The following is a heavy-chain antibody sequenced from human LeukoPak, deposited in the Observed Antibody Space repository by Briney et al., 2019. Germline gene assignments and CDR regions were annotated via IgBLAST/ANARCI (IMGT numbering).Heavy chain of an antibody. CDR1: GDSISTYY. CDR2: IYYRVTS. J-gene: IGHJ4*02. V-gene: IGHV4-59*01. Sequence: PSETLSLTCTVSGDSISTYYWSWIRQPPGKGLEWIGYIYYRVTSDYNPSLKSRITMSVDMSTRQISLKLSSVTAADTAVYYCARAVGGDGSGSLWGPGTLVTVSS. D-gene: IGHD3-10*01. CDR3: ARAVGGDGSGSL.